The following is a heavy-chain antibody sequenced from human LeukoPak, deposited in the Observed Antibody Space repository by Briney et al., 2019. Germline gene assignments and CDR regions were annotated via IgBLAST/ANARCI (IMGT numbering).Heavy chain of an antibody. CDR3: ARHSIVGQWLVPFDY. J-gene: IGHJ4*02. V-gene: IGHV3-11*03. CDR2: ISTSGSST. CDR1: GFTFSDFY. Sequence: GGSLRLSCAASGFTFSDFYMTWIRQAPGKGLEWVSYISTSGSSTNYADSLKGRFTISRDNAKKSLYLQMNTLRGDDTAVYYCARHSIVGQWLVPFDYWGQRTLVTVSS. D-gene: IGHD6-19*01.